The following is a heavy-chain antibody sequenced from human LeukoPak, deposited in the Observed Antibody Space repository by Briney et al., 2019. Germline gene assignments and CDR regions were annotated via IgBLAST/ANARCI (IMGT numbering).Heavy chain of an antibody. D-gene: IGHD3-10*01. J-gene: IGHJ5*02. CDR1: DGALAGYS. Sequence: SETLSLTCTVSDGALAGYSWSWIPQPPGKGLEWIGYIYYSGDTNYNPSLQSRVTVSVDPSKNQFSLKLTSVTAAGTAVYYCVRGPYGSGISNWFDPWGQGTLVIVSS. CDR2: IYYSGDT. V-gene: IGHV4-59*01. CDR3: VRGPYGSGISNWFDP.